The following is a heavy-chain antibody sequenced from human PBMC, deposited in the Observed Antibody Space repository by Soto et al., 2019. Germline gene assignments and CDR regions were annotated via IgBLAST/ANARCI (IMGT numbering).Heavy chain of an antibody. CDR2: ISGSDGST. CDR3: AKERAYGDPYYFDY. Sequence: GGSLRLSCAASGFTFSSYAMTWVRQAPGKGLEWVSGISGSDGSTFLADSVKGRFTISRDNSKSTLFLQMNSLRAEDTAVYYCAKERAYGDPYYFDYWGQGTLVTVSS. V-gene: IGHV3-23*01. J-gene: IGHJ4*02. D-gene: IGHD4-17*01. CDR1: GFTFSSYA.